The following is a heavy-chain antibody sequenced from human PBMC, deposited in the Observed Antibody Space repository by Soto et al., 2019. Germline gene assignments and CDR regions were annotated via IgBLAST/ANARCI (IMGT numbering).Heavy chain of an antibody. V-gene: IGHV4-34*01. CDR2: INHSGST. D-gene: IGHD1-20*01. J-gene: IGHJ4*02. Sequence: QVQLQQWGAGLLKPSETLSLTCAVYGGSFSSYYWTWIRQPPGKGLEWIGEINHSGSTNYNPSLKSRVTISVDTSKNQFSVKLSSVTAADTAVYYWARTRITGASPLGHWGQGTLATVSS. CDR1: GGSFSSYY. CDR3: ARTRITGASPLGH.